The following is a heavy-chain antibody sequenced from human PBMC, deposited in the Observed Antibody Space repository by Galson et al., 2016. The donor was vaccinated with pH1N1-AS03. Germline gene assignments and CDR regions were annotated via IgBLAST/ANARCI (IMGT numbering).Heavy chain of an antibody. CDR3: VRDSPRTARTSGMDV. CDR1: GFSFSTYS. Sequence: SLRLSCAASGFSFSTYSMNWVRQAPGKGLEWVSYISETSSYTYYADSVKGRFTISRDNAKNSQYLQMNSLRAEDTAVYYCVRDSPRTARTSGMDVWGKGTTVSVSS. D-gene: IGHD1-1*01. CDR2: ISETSSYT. V-gene: IGHV3-21*01. J-gene: IGHJ6*04.